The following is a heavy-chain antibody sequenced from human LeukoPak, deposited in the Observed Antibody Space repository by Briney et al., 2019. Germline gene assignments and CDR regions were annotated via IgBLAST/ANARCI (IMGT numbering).Heavy chain of an antibody. D-gene: IGHD3-10*01. V-gene: IGHV3-21*01. CDR3: ARDRGELLWFGELSRDYGMDV. CDR1: GFTFSSYS. J-gene: IGHJ6*02. Sequence: GGSLRLSCAASGFTFSSYSMNWVRQAPGKGMEWVSSISSSSSYIYYADSVKGRFTISRDNAKNSLYLQMNSLRAEDTALYHCARDRGELLWFGELSRDYGMDVWGQGTTVTVSS. CDR2: ISSSSSYI.